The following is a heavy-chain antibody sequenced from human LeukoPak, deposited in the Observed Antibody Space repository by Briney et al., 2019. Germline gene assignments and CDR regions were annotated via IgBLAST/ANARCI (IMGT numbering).Heavy chain of an antibody. CDR1: GGTFSSYA. D-gene: IGHD3-22*01. CDR2: IIPIFGTA. Sequence: GSSVKVSCKASGGTFSSYAISWVRQAPGQGLEWMGGIIPIFGTANYAQKFQGRVTITTDESTSTAYMELSSLRSEDTAVYYCARQNPLYYYDSSGYYFDYWGQGTQVTVSS. V-gene: IGHV1-69*05. CDR3: ARQNPLYYYDSSGYYFDY. J-gene: IGHJ4*02.